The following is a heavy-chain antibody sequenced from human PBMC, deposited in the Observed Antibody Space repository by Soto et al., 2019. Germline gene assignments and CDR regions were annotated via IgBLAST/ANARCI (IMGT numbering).Heavy chain of an antibody. CDR3: GGQQLHNDYYGMDV. Sequence: SVMVSCKASGGTFSSYAISWVRQAPGQGLEWMGGIIPIFGTANYAQKFQGRVTITADESTSTAYMELSSLRSEDTAVYYCGGQQLHNDYYGMDVWGQGTTVTVSS. CDR1: GGTFSSYA. V-gene: IGHV1-69*13. J-gene: IGHJ6*02. CDR2: IIPIFGTA. D-gene: IGHD6-13*01.